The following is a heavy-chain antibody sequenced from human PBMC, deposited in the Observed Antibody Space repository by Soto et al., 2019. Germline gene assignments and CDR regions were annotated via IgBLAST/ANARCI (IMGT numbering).Heavy chain of an antibody. V-gene: IGHV4-30-2*01. CDR3: ARAPPLGGYSGYDSGLDAFDI. CDR1: GGSMSSGGYS. J-gene: IGHJ3*02. D-gene: IGHD5-12*01. CDR2: IYHSGST. Sequence: PSGTLSLTCAFSGGSMSSGGYSGSLIRQPPGKGLEWIGYIYHSGSTYYNPSLKSRVTISVDRSKNQFSLKLSSVTAADTAVYYCARAPPLGGYSGYDSGLDAFDIWGQGTMVTVSS.